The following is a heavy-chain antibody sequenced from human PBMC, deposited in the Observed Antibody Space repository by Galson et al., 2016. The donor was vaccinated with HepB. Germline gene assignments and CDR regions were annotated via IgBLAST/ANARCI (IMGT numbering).Heavy chain of an antibody. J-gene: IGHJ3*01. CDR1: GGSISNYY. CDR2: IYSTGST. CDR3: ARGTPWRAFDF. Sequence: SETLSLTCTVSGGSISNYYWSWIRQPAGKGLEWIGRIYSTGSTNYNPSLKSRVPMSVDTSKNQFSLILSSVSAADTAVYYCARGTPWRAFDFWGQGTMLTVSS. V-gene: IGHV4-4*07. D-gene: IGHD1-1*01.